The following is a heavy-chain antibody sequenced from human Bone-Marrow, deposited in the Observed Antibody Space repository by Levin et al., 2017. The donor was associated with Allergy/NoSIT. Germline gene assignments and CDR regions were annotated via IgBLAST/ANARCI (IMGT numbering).Heavy chain of an antibody. CDR1: GFTFSNYG. D-gene: IGHD6-13*01. CDR2: INGGGGNT. CDR3: ARDVPPARAGTMFDF. Sequence: GGSLRLSCAASGFTFSNYGMSWVRQAPGRGLEWVSTINGGGGNTHYADSVKGRFTISRDNSRNTMYLQLSSLEAGDAAVYYCARDVPPARAGTMFDFWGQGTLVTVSS. J-gene: IGHJ4*02. V-gene: IGHV3-23*01.